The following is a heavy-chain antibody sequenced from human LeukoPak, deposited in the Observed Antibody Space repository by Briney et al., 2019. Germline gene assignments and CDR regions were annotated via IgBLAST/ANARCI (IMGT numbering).Heavy chain of an antibody. D-gene: IGHD6-19*01. J-gene: IGHJ4*02. V-gene: IGHV1-69*13. CDR1: GGTFSSYA. CDR2: IIPIFGTA. Sequence: ASVKVSCKTSGGTFSSYAISWVRQAPGQGLEWMEGIIPIFGTANYAQKFQGRVTITADESTSTAYMELSSLRSEDTAVYYCARDLSRGGWYSYYFDYWGQGTLVTVSS. CDR3: ARDLSRGGWYSYYFDY.